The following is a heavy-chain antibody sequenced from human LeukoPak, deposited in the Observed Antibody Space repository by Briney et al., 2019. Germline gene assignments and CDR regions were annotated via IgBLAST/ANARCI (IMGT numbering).Heavy chain of an antibody. V-gene: IGHV3-11*05. CDR1: GCTFSDYY. CDR3: ARVAVGAYYFDY. CDR2: ISSSTSYS. J-gene: IGHJ4*02. D-gene: IGHD1-26*01. Sequence: GGSLRLSCAASGCTFSDYYMSWIRQSPGKGLEWISYISSSTSYSNYADSVKGRFTISRDSPENSLYLQMNSLRAEDTAVYYCARVAVGAYYFDYWGQGALVTVSS.